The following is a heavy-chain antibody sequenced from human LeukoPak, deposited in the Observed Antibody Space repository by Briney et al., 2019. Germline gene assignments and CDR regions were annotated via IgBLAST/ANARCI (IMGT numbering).Heavy chain of an antibody. D-gene: IGHD1-26*01. J-gene: IGHJ3*02. V-gene: IGHV3-23*01. Sequence: ETLSLTCTVSGGSISSYYWSWIRQPPGKGLEWVSAISGSGGSTYYADSVKGRFTISRDNSKNTLYLQMNSLRAEDTAVYYCAKTLVGATTEAFDIWGQGTMVTVSS. CDR3: AKTLVGATTEAFDI. CDR1: GGSISSYY. CDR2: ISGSGGST.